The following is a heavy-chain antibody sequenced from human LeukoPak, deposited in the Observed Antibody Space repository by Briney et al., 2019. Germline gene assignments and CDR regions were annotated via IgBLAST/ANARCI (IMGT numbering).Heavy chain of an antibody. D-gene: IGHD6-19*01. CDR3: AKDLSLGWDEYYFDS. Sequence: GGSLRLSCAASGFTFSSYGMHWVRQAPGKGLEWVAVISYDGSNKYYADSVKGRFTISRDTSKIPLYLQMNSLRAEDTAVYYCAKDLSLGWDEYYFDSWGQGTLVTVSS. V-gene: IGHV3-30*18. CDR2: ISYDGSNK. CDR1: GFTFSSYG. J-gene: IGHJ4*02.